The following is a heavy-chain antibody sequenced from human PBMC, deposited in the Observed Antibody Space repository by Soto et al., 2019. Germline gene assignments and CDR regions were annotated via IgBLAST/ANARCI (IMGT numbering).Heavy chain of an antibody. CDR1: GYTFTSYG. CDR2: ISAYNGNT. J-gene: IGHJ6*03. V-gene: IGHV1-18*01. CDR3: ARTGYCTNGVCYDYYYYYYMDV. D-gene: IGHD2-8*01. Sequence: ASVTVSCKASGYTFTSYGISWVRQAPGQGLEWMGWISAYNGNTNYAQKLQGRVTMTTDTSTSTAYMELRSLRSDDTAVYYCARTGYCTNGVCYDYYYYYYMDVWGKGTTVTVSS.